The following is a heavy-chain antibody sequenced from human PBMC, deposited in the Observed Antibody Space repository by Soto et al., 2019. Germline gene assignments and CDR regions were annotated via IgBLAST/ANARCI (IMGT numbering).Heavy chain of an antibody. Sequence: SGGSLRLSCAASGFPFSNYAMNWVRQAPGKGLEWVSGVTSSGGSTYYADSVKGRFTISRDNSKNIVFLQMNSLRAEDTAVYYCAKEHYVESGPDYWGQGTPVTVSS. CDR3: AKEHYVESGPDY. V-gene: IGHV3-23*01. CDR2: VTSSGGST. CDR1: GFPFSNYA. D-gene: IGHD3-10*02. J-gene: IGHJ4*02.